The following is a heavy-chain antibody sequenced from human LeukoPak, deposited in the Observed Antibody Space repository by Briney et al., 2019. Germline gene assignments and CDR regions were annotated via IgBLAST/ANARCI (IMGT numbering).Heavy chain of an antibody. J-gene: IGHJ4*02. CDR2: ISSSSSFT. CDR3: ARSITGSIFSFDY. D-gene: IGHD1-20*01. Sequence: GGSLRVSCAASGFTFSSNSMNWVRQAPGKGLEWVSSISSSSSFTYYADSVKGRFTISRDNAKNSLYLHMNSLRAEDTAVYSCARSITGSIFSFDYWGQGTVVTVSS. CDR1: GFTFSSNS. V-gene: IGHV3-21*01.